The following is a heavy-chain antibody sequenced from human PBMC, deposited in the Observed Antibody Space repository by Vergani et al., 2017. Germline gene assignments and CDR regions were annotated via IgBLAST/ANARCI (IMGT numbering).Heavy chain of an antibody. CDR3: ATPFLAVEAFDI. CDR2: ISWDGGST. Sequence: EVQLVESGGVVVQPGGSLRLSCAASGFTFDDYTMHWVRQAPGKGLGWVSLISWDGGSTYYADSVKGRFTFSRDISKNTLDLQMNSLRAEDTAVYYCATPFLAVEAFDIWGQGTMVTVSS. D-gene: IGHD2-15*01. J-gene: IGHJ3*02. CDR1: GFTFDDYT. V-gene: IGHV3-43*01.